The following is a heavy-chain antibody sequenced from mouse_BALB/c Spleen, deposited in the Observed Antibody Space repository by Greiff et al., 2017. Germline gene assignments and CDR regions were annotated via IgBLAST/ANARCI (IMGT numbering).Heavy chain of an antibody. CDR3: ARKQYGNSWFAY. CDR1: GYTFTSYW. D-gene: IGHD2-10*02. J-gene: IGHJ3*01. CDR2: INPSNGRT. Sequence: QVQLQQPGAELVKPGASVKLSCKASGYTFTSYWMHWVKQRPGQGLEWIGEINPSNGRTNYNEKFKSKATLTVDKSSSTAYMQLSSLTSEDSAVYYCARKQYGNSWFAYWGQGTLVTVSA. V-gene: IGHV1S81*02.